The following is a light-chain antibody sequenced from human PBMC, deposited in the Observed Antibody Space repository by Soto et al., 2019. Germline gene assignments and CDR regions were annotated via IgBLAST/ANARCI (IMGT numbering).Light chain of an antibody. CDR1: QSISSY. CDR3: QQYYTHSIT. J-gene: IGKJ5*01. Sequence: GDRVTITCRASQSISSYLNWYQQKPGKAPKLLIYAASSLQSGVPSRFSGSGSGTEFTLTISSLHPDDFATYYCQQYYTHSITFGQGTRLEIK. CDR2: AAS. V-gene: IGKV1-39*01.